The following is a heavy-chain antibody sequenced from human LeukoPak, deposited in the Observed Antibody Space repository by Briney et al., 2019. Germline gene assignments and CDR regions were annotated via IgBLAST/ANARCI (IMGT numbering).Heavy chain of an antibody. D-gene: IGHD3-16*01. Sequence: GGSLRLSCAASGFTFSRYWMHWVRQAPGKGLVWVSRINTDGSYTSYADSVKGRFTISRDNAKNTLYLQMNSLRADDTAVYYCATALTGPEDYCGQGTLVTVSS. CDR1: GFTFSRYW. CDR3: ATALTGPEDY. V-gene: IGHV3-74*01. J-gene: IGHJ4*02. CDR2: INTDGSYT.